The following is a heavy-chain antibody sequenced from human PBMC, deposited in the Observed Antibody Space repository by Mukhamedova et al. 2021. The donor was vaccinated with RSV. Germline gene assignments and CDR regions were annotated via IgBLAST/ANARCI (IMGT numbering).Heavy chain of an antibody. J-gene: IGHJ6*02. V-gene: IGHV3-48*03. Sequence: EWVSYISSSGSTIYYADSVKGRFTISRDNAKNSLYLQMNSLRAEDTAVYYCARAVLWFGEAEGMDVWGQGSKVT. CDR2: ISSSGSTI. D-gene: IGHD3-10*01. CDR3: ARAVLWFGEAEGMDV.